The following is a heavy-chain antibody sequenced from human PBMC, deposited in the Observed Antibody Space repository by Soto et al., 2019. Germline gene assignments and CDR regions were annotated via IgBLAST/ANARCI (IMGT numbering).Heavy chain of an antibody. V-gene: IGHV4-34*01. D-gene: IGHD6-19*01. CDR3: ARGGRGQWLKD. CDR2: INHSGST. Sequence: QVQLQQWGAGLLKPSETLSLTCAVYGGSFSGYYWSWIRQPPGKGLEWSGEINHSGSTNYNPSLKSRVTISVDTSKNQFSLKLRSVTAADTAVYYCARGGRGQWLKDWGQGTMVTVSS. CDR1: GGSFSGYY. J-gene: IGHJ3*01.